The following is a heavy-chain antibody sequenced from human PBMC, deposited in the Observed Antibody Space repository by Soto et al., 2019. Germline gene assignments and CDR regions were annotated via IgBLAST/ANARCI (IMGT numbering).Heavy chain of an antibody. J-gene: IGHJ4*02. V-gene: IGHV2-5*02. Sequence: QITLNESGPTLVKPTQTLTLTCTFSGFSLSTRDVGVGWIRQPPGEALEWLGVVYWDDSKTYSPSLESRLTITKNTSKNQVVLRMTKMGPVYTATYYCAHCRGGVASFWGQGTLVTVSS. CDR3: AHCRGGVASF. CDR2: VYWDDSK. D-gene: IGHD2-2*01. CDR1: GFSLSTRDVG.